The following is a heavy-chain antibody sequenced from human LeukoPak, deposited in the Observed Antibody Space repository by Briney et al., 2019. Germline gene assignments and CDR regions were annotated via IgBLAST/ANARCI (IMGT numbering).Heavy chain of an antibody. D-gene: IGHD1-26*01. V-gene: IGHV3-30*02. CDR3: AKPSSPIVGATTYLTY. CDR1: GFTFSSYG. J-gene: IGHJ4*02. CDR2: IRYDGSNK. Sequence: GGSLRLSCAASGFTFSSYGMHWVRQAPGKGLEGVAFIRYDGSNKYYADSVKGRFTISRDNSKNTLYLQMNSLRAEDTAVYYCAKPSSPIVGATTYLTYWGQGTLVTVSS.